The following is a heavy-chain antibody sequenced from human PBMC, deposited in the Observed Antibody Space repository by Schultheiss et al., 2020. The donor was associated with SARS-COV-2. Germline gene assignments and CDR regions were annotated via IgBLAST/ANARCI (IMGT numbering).Heavy chain of an antibody. V-gene: IGHV3-66*01. CDR3: ASGGALDI. Sequence: GESMKISCAASGFTVSSNYMSWVRQAPGKGLEWVSVIYSGGSTYYADSVKGRFTISRDNSKNTLYLQMNSLRAEDTAVYYCASGGALDIWGQGTMVTVSS. CDR2: IYSGGST. D-gene: IGHD2-21*01. J-gene: IGHJ3*02. CDR1: GFTVSSNY.